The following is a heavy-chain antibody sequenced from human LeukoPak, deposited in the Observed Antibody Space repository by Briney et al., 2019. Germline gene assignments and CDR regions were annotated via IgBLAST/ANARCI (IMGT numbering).Heavy chain of an antibody. Sequence: PGGSLRLSCAASGFTVSSNYMSWVRQAPGKGLEWVSIIYSGGTTYYADSVKGRFTISRDNSKNTLYLQMNSLRAEDTAVYYCAREVLDTAMALGDWGQGTLVTVSS. CDR2: IYSGGTT. CDR1: GFTVSSNY. CDR3: AREVLDTAMALGD. J-gene: IGHJ4*02. D-gene: IGHD5-18*01. V-gene: IGHV3-66*01.